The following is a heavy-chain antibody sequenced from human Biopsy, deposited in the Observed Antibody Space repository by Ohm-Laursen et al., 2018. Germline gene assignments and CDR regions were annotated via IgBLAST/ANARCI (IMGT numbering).Heavy chain of an antibody. CDR3: ARHYYDTIGYNLFDP. V-gene: IGHV1-69*06. Sequence: SAKVSCKASGGTFCSDIFAWVRQAPGQRPEWMGDDMPFFGTAQYAPKLQGRVSMTADKTTYTAYMELTSLTSEDTAVYFCARHYYDTIGYNLFDPWDQETLVTVSS. D-gene: IGHD3-22*01. J-gene: IGHJ5*02. CDR1: GGTFCSDI. CDR2: DMPFFGTA.